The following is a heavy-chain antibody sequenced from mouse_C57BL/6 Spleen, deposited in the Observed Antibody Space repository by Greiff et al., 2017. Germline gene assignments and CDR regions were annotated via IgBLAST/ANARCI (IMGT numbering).Heavy chain of an antibody. J-gene: IGHJ1*03. Sequence: QVQLQQPGAELVKPGASVKLSCKASGYTFTSYWMHWVKQRPGQGLEWIGMIHPNSGSTNYNEKFKSKATLTVDKSSSTAYMQLSSLTSEDSAVXYCARSPTYWYFDVWGTGTTVTVSS. CDR3: ARSPTYWYFDV. CDR1: GYTFTSYW. V-gene: IGHV1-64*01. CDR2: IHPNSGST.